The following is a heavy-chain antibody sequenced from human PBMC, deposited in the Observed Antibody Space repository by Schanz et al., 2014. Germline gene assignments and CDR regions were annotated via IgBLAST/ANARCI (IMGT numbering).Heavy chain of an antibody. CDR1: GFTFSNYW. CDR3: ARSEMDRGVIWGY. D-gene: IGHD3-10*01. V-gene: IGHV3-7*01. J-gene: IGHJ4*02. Sequence: EVQLVESGGGLVQPGGSLRFSCAASGFTFSNYWMSWVRQAPGKGLEWVANIRQEGSEKYYVDSVKGRFTVSRDDAKNSLYLQMNSLRVEDTAVYYCARSEMDRGVIWGYWGQGTLVTVSS. CDR2: IRQEGSEK.